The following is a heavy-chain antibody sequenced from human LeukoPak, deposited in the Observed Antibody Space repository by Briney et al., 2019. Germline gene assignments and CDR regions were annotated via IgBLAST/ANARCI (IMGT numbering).Heavy chain of an antibody. CDR3: ARGPGQFDALDI. V-gene: IGHV4-59*01. Sequence: SETLSLTCTVSGGSISSYYWSWLRQPPGKGLEWIGYIYYSGSTKYNPSLKSRVTISVDTSKNQFSLKVSSVTAADTAVYYCARGPGQFDALDIWGQGTMVTVSS. CDR1: GGSISSYY. J-gene: IGHJ3*02. D-gene: IGHD6-19*01. CDR2: IYYSGST.